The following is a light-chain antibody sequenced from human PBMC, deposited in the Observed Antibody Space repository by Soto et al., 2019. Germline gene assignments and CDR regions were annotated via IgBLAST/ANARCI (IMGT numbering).Light chain of an antibody. J-gene: IGLJ1*01. Sequence: QSALTQPASVSGSPGQSITISCTGTISDIGGHNFVSWYQQYPGKAPKLIMYEVSARPSGVSDRFSGSKSGNTASLTISGLQAEDEADYYCSSYTSSSTYVFGTGTKVTVL. V-gene: IGLV2-14*01. CDR3: SSYTSSSTYV. CDR2: EVS. CDR1: ISDIGGHNF.